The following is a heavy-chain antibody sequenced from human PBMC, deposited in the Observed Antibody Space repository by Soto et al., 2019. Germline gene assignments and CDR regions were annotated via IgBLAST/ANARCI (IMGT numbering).Heavy chain of an antibody. CDR1: GFTFSSYG. CDR3: AKGDPSLYYYYGMDV. J-gene: IGHJ6*04. V-gene: IGHV3-30*18. Sequence: QVQLVESGGGVVQPGRSLRLSCAASGFTFSSYGMHWVRQAPGKGLEWVAVISYDGSNKYYADSVKGRFTISRDNSENTLYLKMNSRRAEDTAVYYCAKGDPSLYYYYGMDVWGKGTTVTVSS. CDR2: ISYDGSNK.